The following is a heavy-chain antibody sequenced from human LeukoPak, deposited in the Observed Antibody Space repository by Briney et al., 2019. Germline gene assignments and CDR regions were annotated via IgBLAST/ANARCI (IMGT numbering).Heavy chain of an antibody. Sequence: ASVKVSCKASGYTFTGHYMHWVRQAPGQGLEWMGWIRPNTGATNYEHKFQGRVTMTRDTSISTAYMELTGLTSDDTAVYYCARGSITTGYYYYMDVWGKGTTVTVS. V-gene: IGHV1-2*07. CDR3: ARGSITTGYYYYMDV. CDR1: GYTFTGHY. J-gene: IGHJ6*03. D-gene: IGHD4-11*01. CDR2: IRPNTGAT.